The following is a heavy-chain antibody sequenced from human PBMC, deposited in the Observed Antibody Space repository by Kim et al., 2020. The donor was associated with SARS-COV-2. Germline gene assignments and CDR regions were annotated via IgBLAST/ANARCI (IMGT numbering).Heavy chain of an antibody. V-gene: IGHV3-64*01. CDR2: ISSNGGST. CDR1: GFTFSSYA. J-gene: IGHJ4*02. CDR3: ARVLLYSYGYYFDY. Sequence: GGSLRLSCAASGFTFSSYAMHWVRQAPGKGLEYVSAISSNGGSTYYANSVKGRFTISRDNSKNTPYLQMGSLRAEDMAVYYCARVLLYSYGYYFDYWGQGTLVTVSS. D-gene: IGHD5-18*01.